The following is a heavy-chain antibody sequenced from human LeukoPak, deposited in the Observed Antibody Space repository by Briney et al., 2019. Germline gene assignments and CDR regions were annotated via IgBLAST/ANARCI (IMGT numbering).Heavy chain of an antibody. CDR2: INWNSDSI. D-gene: IGHD3-10*01. Sequence: PGGSLRLSCAVSGFTFDDYAMHWVRQVPGKGLEWVSGINWNSDSIGYVDSVKGRFTISRDNAKDSLYLEMNSLRAEDTAVYYCARGGQAGTGDYWGQGSLVTVSS. CDR1: GFTFDDYA. V-gene: IGHV3-9*01. J-gene: IGHJ4*02. CDR3: ARGGQAGTGDY.